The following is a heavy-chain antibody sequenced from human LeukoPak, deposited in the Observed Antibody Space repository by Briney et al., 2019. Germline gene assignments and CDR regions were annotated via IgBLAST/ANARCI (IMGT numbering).Heavy chain of an antibody. CDR1: GGTFSSYA. Sequence: ASVKVSCKASGGTFSSYAISWVRQAPGQGLEWMGRIIPILGIANYAQKLQGRVTITADKSTSTAYMELSSLRSEDTAVYYCARGKTWFDPWGQGTLATVSS. CDR3: ARGKTWFDP. CDR2: IIPILGIA. V-gene: IGHV1-69*04. J-gene: IGHJ5*02.